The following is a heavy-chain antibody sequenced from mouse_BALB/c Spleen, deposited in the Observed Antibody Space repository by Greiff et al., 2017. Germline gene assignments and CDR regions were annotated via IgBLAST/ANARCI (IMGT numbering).Heavy chain of an antibody. CDR1: GFTFSSYA. CDR3: ARGTYDYGLDY. V-gene: IGHV5-6-5*01. CDR2: ISSGGST. D-gene: IGHD2-4*01. Sequence: DVMLVESGGGLVKPGGSLKLSCAASGFTFSSYAMSWVRQTPEKRLEWVASISSGGSTYYPDSVKGRFTISRDNARNILYLQMSSLRSEDTAMYYCARGTYDYGLDYWGQGTTLTVSS. J-gene: IGHJ2*01.